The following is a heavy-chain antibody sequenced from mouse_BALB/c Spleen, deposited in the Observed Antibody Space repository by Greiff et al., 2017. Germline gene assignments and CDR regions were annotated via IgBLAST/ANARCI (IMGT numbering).Heavy chain of an antibody. V-gene: IGHV5-12-1*01. CDR2: ISSGGGST. J-gene: IGHJ3*01. D-gene: IGHD5-5*01. CDR3: ARQGTTYPFAY. CDR1: GFAFSSYD. Sequence: EVNLVESGGGLVKPGGSLKLSCAASGFAFSSYDMSWVRQTPEKRLEWVAYISSGGGSTYYPDTVKGRFTISRDNAKNTLYLQMSSLKSEDTAMYYCARQGTTYPFAYWGQGTLVTVSA.